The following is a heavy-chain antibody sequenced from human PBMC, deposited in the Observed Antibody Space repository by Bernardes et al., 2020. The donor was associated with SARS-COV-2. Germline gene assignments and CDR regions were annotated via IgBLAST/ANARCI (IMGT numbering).Heavy chain of an antibody. CDR2: ISASGGIT. V-gene: IGHV3-23*01. CDR3: AKGKLSGTTSLYYFGVDV. CDR1: GVTLSRYA. J-gene: IGHJ6*02. Sequence: GGSLRLSRAASGVTLSRYAMGWVRQSPGKGLEWVADISASGGITGYTDSVKGRFTVSRDNSQNMVYLEMHSLRAEDTALYYCAKGKLSGTTSLYYFGVDVWGQGTTVTVSS. D-gene: IGHD1-7*01.